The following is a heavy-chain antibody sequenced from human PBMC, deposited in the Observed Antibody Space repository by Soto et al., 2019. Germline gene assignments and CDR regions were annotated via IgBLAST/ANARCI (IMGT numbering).Heavy chain of an antibody. CDR1: GFTFSSYW. CDR2: IKQDGSEK. J-gene: IGHJ4*02. CDR3: ARVPYSSSSFGFDY. D-gene: IGHD6-6*01. Sequence: PGGSLRLSCAASGFTFSSYWMSWVRQAPGKGLEWVANIKQDGSEKYYVDSVKGRFTISRDNAKNSLYLQMNSLRAEDTAVYYCARVPYSSSSFGFDYWGQGTLVTVSS. V-gene: IGHV3-7*03.